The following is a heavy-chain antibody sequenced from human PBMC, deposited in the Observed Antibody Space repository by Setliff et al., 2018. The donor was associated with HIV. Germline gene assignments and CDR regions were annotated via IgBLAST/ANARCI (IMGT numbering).Heavy chain of an antibody. CDR3: ARGGFNHAFDI. J-gene: IGHJ3*02. V-gene: IGHV3-74*03. D-gene: IGHD2-15*01. CDR2: INNDGRKT. Sequence: GGSLRLSCAASGFTFSTYWMHWVRQAPGKGLVWVSHINNDGRKTTYADSVKGRFTISRDNAKSTVYLQMGSLSADDTAVYYCARGGFNHAFDIWGQGTMVTVS. CDR1: GFTFSTYW.